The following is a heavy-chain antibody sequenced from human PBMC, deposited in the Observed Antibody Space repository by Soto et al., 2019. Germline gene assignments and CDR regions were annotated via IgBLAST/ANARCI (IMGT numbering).Heavy chain of an antibody. CDR3: AKGHSDSYYYFDY. CDR2: ISPYNGNT. J-gene: IGHJ4*02. CDR1: GYTFTDYG. Sequence: GASVKVSCKASGYTFTDYGISWVRQAPGQGLEWMGWISPYNGNTNYAQKLQGRVTMTTDTSTSTAYMELRSLRVEDTAVYYCAKGHSDSYYYFDYWGQGALVTVSS. V-gene: IGHV1-18*01. D-gene: IGHD3-22*01.